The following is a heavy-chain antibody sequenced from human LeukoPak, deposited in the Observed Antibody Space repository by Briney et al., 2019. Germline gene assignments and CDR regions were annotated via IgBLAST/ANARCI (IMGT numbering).Heavy chain of an antibody. CDR2: ISDSGGTT. CDR3: AREDPGPFDAFDT. J-gene: IGHJ3*02. Sequence: GGSLRLSCAASGFTFAGYAMSWVRQAPGKGLEWVSGISDSGGTTYYADSVKGRFTISRDNSKNTLYLQMNSLRAEDAATYYCAREDPGPFDAFDTWGQGAKVTVSS. V-gene: IGHV3-23*01. CDR1: GFTFAGYA.